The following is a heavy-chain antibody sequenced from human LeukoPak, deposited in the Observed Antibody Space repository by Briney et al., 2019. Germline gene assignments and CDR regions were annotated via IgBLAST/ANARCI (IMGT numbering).Heavy chain of an antibody. CDR2: IYHSGST. CDR3: ARTGSQRITMTTADY. J-gene: IGHJ4*02. Sequence: PSGTLSLTCAVSGGSISSSNWWSWVRQPPGKGLEWIGQIYHSGSTNYNPSLKSRVTISVDKSKNQFSLKLRSVTAADTAVYYCARTGSQRITMTTADYWGQGTLVTVSS. CDR1: GGSISSSNW. D-gene: IGHD3-3*01. V-gene: IGHV4-4*02.